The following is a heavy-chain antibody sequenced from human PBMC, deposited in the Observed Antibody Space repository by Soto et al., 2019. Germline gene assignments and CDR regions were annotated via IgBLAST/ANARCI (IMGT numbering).Heavy chain of an antibody. D-gene: IGHD2-2*01. J-gene: IGHJ6*03. Sequence: SETLSLTCTVSGGSISSYYWSWIRQPPGKGLEWIGYIYYSGSTNYNPSLKSRVTISVDTSKNQFSLKLSSVTAADTAVYYCARVGYCSSTSRYPDYYYLDVWGKGTTVTVSS. CDR2: IYYSGST. CDR3: ARVGYCSSTSRYPDYYYLDV. CDR1: GGSISSYY. V-gene: IGHV4-59*01.